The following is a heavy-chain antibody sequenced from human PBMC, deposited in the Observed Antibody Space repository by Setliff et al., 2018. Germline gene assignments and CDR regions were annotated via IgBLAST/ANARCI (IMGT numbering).Heavy chain of an antibody. CDR2: IYYSGST. J-gene: IGHJ6*02. CDR3: AREHGYSYGQTYYYYGMDV. CDR1: GGSISSYY. D-gene: IGHD5-18*01. V-gene: IGHV4-59*01. Sequence: PSETLSLTCTVSGGSISSYYWSWIRQPPGKGLEWIGYIYYSGSTNYNPSLKSLVTISVDTSKNQFSLKLSSVTAADTAVYYCAREHGYSYGQTYYYYGMDVWGQGTTVTVSS.